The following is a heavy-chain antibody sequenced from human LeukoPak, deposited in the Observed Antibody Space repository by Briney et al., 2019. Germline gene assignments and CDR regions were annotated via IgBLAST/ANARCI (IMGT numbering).Heavy chain of an antibody. CDR2: IYHSGST. CDR1: GYSISSGYY. J-gene: IGHJ3*02. Sequence: SETLSLTCIVTGYSISSGYYWGWIRQPPGKGLEWIGSIYHSGSTYYKPSLKSRVTILVDTSKNQFSLKLSSVTAADTAVYYCARSGSDAFDIWGQGTMVTVSS. D-gene: IGHD2-15*01. CDR3: ARSGSDAFDI. V-gene: IGHV4-38-2*02.